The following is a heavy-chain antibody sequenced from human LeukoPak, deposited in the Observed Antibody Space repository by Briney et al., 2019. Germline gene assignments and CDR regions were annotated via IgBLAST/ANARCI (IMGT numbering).Heavy chain of an antibody. CDR2: IYYSGST. CDR3: ARGERGVDTAMAQPDY. J-gene: IGHJ4*02. Sequence: MSSETLSLTCTVSGGSISSSSYYWGWIRQPPGKGLEWIGSIYYSGSTYYNPSLKSRVTISVDTSKNQFSLKLSSVTAADTAVYYCARGERGVDTAMAQPDYWGQGTLVTVSS. V-gene: IGHV4-39*07. D-gene: IGHD5-18*01. CDR1: GGSISSSSYY.